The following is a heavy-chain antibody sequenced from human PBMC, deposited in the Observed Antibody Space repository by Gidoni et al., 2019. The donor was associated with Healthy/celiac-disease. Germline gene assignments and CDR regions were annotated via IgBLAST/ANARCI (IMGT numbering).Heavy chain of an antibody. D-gene: IGHD2-15*01. CDR3: ARAHLVVAAPCGAFDI. J-gene: IGHJ3*02. CDR2: IYHSGST. V-gene: IGHV4-38-2*02. CDR1: GYSISSGYY. Sequence: QVQLQESGPGLVKPSETLSLTCTVSGYSISSGYYWGWIRQPPGKGLDWIGSIYHSGSTYYNPSLKSRVTISVDTSKNQFSLKLSSVTAADTAVYYCARAHLVVAAPCGAFDIWGQGTMVTASS.